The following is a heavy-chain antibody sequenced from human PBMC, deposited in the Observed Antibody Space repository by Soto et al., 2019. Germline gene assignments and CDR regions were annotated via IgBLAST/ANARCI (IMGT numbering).Heavy chain of an antibody. V-gene: IGHV4-59*01. CDR2: VYYTGST. D-gene: IGHD2-2*01. CDR1: GGSISGYY. J-gene: IGHJ4*02. Sequence: PSETLSLTCTISGGSISGYYWSWIRQPPGKGLEWIGYVYYTGSTEYNPSLESRVAMSADTSKNQFSLKVTSVTAADTAVYYCAKYRLTDAEEYIVDFCGQGTLVAVSS. CDR3: AKYRLTDAEEYIVDF.